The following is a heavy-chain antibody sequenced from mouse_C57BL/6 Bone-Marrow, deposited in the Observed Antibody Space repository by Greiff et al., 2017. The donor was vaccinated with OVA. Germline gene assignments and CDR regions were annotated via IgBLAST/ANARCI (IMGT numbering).Heavy chain of an antibody. J-gene: IGHJ1*03. V-gene: IGHV1-74*01. CDR3: AMKYFDV. Sequence: QVQLKEPGAELVKPGASVKVSCKASGYTFTSYWMHWVKQRPGQGLEWIGRIHPSDSDTNYNQKFKGKATLTVDKSSSTAYMQLSSLTSEDSAVYYCAMKYFDVWGTGTTVTVSS. CDR1: GYTFTSYW. CDR2: IHPSDSDT.